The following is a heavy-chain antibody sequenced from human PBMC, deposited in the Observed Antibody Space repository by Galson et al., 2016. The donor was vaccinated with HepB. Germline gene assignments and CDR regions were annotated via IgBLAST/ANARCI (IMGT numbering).Heavy chain of an antibody. CDR1: GFTFSSYA. J-gene: IGHJ3*02. CDR2: ISYDGSNK. D-gene: IGHD3-3*01. V-gene: IGHV3-30-3*01. CDR3: ARGGTPYDFWTTGAFDI. Sequence: SLRLSCAASGFTFSSYAMHWVRQAPGKGLEWVALISYDGSNKYYADSVKGRFTLSRDNSKNTLDLQMNSLRAEDTAVYYCARGGTPYDFWTTGAFDIWGQGTMVTVSS.